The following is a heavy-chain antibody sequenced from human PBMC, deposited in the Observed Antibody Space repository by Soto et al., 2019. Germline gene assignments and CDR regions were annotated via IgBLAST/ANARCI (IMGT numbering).Heavy chain of an antibody. CDR2: ISSSGSTI. D-gene: IGHD5-12*01. Sequence: GGSLRLSCACSGFTFSDYYMSWIRQAPGKGLEWVSYISSSGSTIYYADSEKGRFTISRENAKNSLYLQMNSLRAEDTAVYYRAGLGYSGYQNAFDIWGQGTMVTVPS. V-gene: IGHV3-11*01. CDR3: AGLGYSGYQNAFDI. J-gene: IGHJ3*02. CDR1: GFTFSDYY.